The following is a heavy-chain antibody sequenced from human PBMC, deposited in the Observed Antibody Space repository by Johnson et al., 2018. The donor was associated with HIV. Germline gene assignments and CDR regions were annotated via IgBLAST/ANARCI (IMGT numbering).Heavy chain of an antibody. V-gene: IGHV3-66*02. J-gene: IGHJ3*02. CDR3: AKAQGSVPVEIYSFCS. D-gene: IGHD1-26*01. CDR1: GFTVTSNY. Sequence: VQLVESGGGLVQPGESLRLSCAAAGFTVTSNYMSWVRQAPGKGLEWVSVIYSGGSTYYADSVKGRFTISRDNSKNSLYLQMNSLRTEDTALYSCAKAQGSVPVEIYSFCSWGQGTMVTVSS. CDR2: IYSGGST.